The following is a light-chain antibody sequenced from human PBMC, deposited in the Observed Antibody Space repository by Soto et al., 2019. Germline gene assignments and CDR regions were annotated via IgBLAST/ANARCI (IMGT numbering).Light chain of an antibody. J-gene: IGKJ4*01. V-gene: IGKV4-1*01. CDR1: QNVLYSSNNKNY. Sequence: DIVMTQSPESLAVSLGKRATINCKSSQNVLYSSNNKNYLAWYQQKPGQPPKLLIYWASTRESGVPDRFSGSGSVTDFTLTISSLQAEDVAVYYCQQYYKTPLTFGGGTKVEI. CDR3: QQYYKTPLT. CDR2: WAS.